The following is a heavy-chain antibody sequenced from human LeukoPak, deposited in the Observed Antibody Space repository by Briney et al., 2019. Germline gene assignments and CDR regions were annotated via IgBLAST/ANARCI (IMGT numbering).Heavy chain of an antibody. D-gene: IGHD2-15*01. Sequence: LETLSLTCTVSGGSISSSSYYWGWIRQPPGKGLEWIGSIYYSGSTYYNPSLKSRVTISVDTSKNQFSLKLSSVTAADTAVYYCARAGHYCSGGSCLYNWFDPWGQGTLVTVSS. V-gene: IGHV4-39*07. CDR2: IYYSGST. CDR1: GGSISSSSYY. J-gene: IGHJ5*02. CDR3: ARAGHYCSGGSCLYNWFDP.